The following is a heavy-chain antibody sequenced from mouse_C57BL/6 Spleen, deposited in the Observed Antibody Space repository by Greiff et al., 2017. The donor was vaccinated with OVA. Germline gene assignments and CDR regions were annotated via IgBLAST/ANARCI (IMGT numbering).Heavy chain of an antibody. CDR2: ISGGGGNT. V-gene: IGHV5-9*01. J-gene: IGHJ3*01. D-gene: IGHD1-1*01. Sequence: EVQRVESGGGLVKPGGSLKLSCAASGFTFSSYTMSWVRQTPEKRLEWVATISGGGGNTYYPDSVKGRFTISRDNAKNTLYLQMSSLRSEDTALYYCARQNYGSSSLAYWGQGTLVTVSA. CDR1: GFTFSSYT. CDR3: ARQNYGSSSLAY.